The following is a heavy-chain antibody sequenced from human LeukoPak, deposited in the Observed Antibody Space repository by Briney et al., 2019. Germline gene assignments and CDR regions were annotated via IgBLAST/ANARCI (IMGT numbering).Heavy chain of an antibody. CDR1: GGSISSSSYY. CDR3: ARVPGITGTTGVDFDY. D-gene: IGHD1-7*01. Sequence: SETLSLTCTVSGGSISSSSYYWGWIRQPPGKGLEWIGSIYYSGSTYYNPSLKSRVTISVDTSRNQFSLKLSSVTAADTAVYYCARVPGITGTTGVDFDYWGQGSLVTVSS. J-gene: IGHJ4*02. CDR2: IYYSGST. V-gene: IGHV4-39*07.